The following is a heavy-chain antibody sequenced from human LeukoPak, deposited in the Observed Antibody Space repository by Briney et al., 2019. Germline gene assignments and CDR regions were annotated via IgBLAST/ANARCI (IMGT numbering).Heavy chain of an antibody. J-gene: IGHJ4*02. V-gene: IGHV3-21*01. D-gene: IGHD1-1*01. CDR2: ISSSSSYI. Sequence: GGSLRLSCAASGFTFSSYSMNWVRQAPGKALEWASSISSSSSYIYYADSVKGRFTISRDNAKNSLYLQMNSLRAEGTAVYYCARVQDWNGFDYWGQGTLVTVSS. CDR1: GFTFSSYS. CDR3: ARVQDWNGFDY.